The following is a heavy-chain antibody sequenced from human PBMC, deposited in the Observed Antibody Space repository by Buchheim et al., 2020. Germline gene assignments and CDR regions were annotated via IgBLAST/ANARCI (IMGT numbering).Heavy chain of an antibody. V-gene: IGHV3-23*01. J-gene: IGHJ6*03. Sequence: EVQLLESGGGLVQPGGSLRLSCAASGFTFSSYAMSWVRQAPGKGLEWVSAISGSGGSTYYADSVKGRFTISRDNSKNTLSLQMNSLRAEDTAVYYCAKGRNYYGSGSYYTYYYYMDVWGKGTT. CDR1: GFTFSSYA. D-gene: IGHD3-10*01. CDR3: AKGRNYYGSGSYYTYYYYMDV. CDR2: ISGSGGST.